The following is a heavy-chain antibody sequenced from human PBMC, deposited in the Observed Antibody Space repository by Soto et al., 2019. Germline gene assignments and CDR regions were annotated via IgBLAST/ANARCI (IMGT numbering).Heavy chain of an antibody. V-gene: IGHV2-26*01. J-gene: IGHJ6*02. CDR3: GRIWGPYYYYGMDV. D-gene: IGHD7-27*01. Sequence: QVTLKESGPVLVKPTETLTLTCTVSGFSLSNARMGVSWIRQPPGKALEWLAHIFSNDEKSYSTSLKSRLTISKATSKSQVVLTMTNMDPVDTATYYCGRIWGPYYYYGMDVWGQGTTVTVSS. CDR1: GFSLSNARMG. CDR2: IFSNDEK.